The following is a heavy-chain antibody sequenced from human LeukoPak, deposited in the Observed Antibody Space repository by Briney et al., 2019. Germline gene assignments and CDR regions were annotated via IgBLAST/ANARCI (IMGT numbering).Heavy chain of an antibody. Sequence: EAGGSLRLSCAASGFTFRNYWMSWVRQAPGKGLEWVANIKQDGSEKHYVDSVKGRFTISRDNAKNSLYLQMNSLRAEDTAVYYCARAPSAANVLWFDPWGQGTLVTVSS. J-gene: IGHJ5*02. D-gene: IGHD2-2*01. CDR3: ARAPSAANVLWFDP. V-gene: IGHV3-7*01. CDR2: IKQDGSEK. CDR1: GFTFRNYW.